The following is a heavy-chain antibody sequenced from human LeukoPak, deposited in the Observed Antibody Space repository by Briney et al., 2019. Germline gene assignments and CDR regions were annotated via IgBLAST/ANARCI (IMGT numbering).Heavy chain of an antibody. J-gene: IGHJ5*02. Sequence: KPGGSLRLSCAASGFTFSNAWMSWVRQAPGKGLEWVSYISGSSTSTDYADSVKGRFTISGDNAKNSLYLQMNSLRAEDTAVYYCARSPPHSKLRFDPWGQGTLVTVSS. CDR2: ISGSSTST. CDR3: ARSPPHSKLRFDP. D-gene: IGHD6-13*01. V-gene: IGHV3-11*03. CDR1: GFTFSNAW.